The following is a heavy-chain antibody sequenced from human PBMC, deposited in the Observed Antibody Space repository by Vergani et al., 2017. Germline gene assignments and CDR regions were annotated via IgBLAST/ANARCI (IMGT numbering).Heavy chain of an antibody. V-gene: IGHV3-30*03. CDR3: ARSSEVMYDSSGYAFDI. CDR2: ISYDGSNK. Sequence: QVQLVESGGGVVQPGRSLRLSCAASGFTFSSYGMHWVRQAPGKGLEWVAVISYDGSNKYYADSVKGRFTIARENSKNTLYLQMNSLRAEDTAVYYCARSSEVMYDSSGYAFDIWGQGTMVTVSS. D-gene: IGHD3-22*01. CDR1: GFTFSSYG. J-gene: IGHJ3*02.